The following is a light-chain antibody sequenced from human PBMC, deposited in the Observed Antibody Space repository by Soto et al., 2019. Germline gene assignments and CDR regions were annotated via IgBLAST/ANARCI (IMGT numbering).Light chain of an antibody. CDR2: GAS. CDR3: KQYNNWPPWT. Sequence: EIVMTQSPATLSVSPGERATLSCRASQSVSSNLAWYQQKPGQAPRLLIYGASTRATGIPARFSGSGSGTEFTLTISSLQSEDFAVYYCKQYNNWPPWTFGQGTKVEIK. CDR1: QSVSSN. V-gene: IGKV3-15*01. J-gene: IGKJ1*01.